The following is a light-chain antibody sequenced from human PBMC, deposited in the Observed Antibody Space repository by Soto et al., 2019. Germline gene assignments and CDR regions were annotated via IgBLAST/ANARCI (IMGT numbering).Light chain of an antibody. CDR2: GAS. Sequence: EIVMTQSPATLSVSPGARATLSCRASQNVSSNLAWYRQIPGQAPRLLMYGASTRATGTPARFSGSGSGTEFTLAISSLQSEDFAVYYCQQYGSSLTFGGGTKVEIK. V-gene: IGKV3-15*01. J-gene: IGKJ4*01. CDR3: QQYGSSLT. CDR1: QNVSSN.